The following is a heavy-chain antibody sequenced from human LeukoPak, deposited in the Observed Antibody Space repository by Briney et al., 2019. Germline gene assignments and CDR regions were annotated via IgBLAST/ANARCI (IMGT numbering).Heavy chain of an antibody. Sequence: GGSLRLSCAASGFTFSSYWMSWVRQGPGKGLEWVANIKQDGSEKYYVDSVKGRFTISRDNAKNSLYLQMNSLRAEHTAVYYCASSVRAYGYYYVDDYWGQGTLVTVSS. D-gene: IGHD3-22*01. V-gene: IGHV3-7*01. CDR3: ASSVRAYGYYYVDDY. CDR1: GFTFSSYW. J-gene: IGHJ4*02. CDR2: IKQDGSEK.